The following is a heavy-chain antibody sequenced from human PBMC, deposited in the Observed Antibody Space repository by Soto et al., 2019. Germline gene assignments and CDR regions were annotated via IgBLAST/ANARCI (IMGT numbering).Heavy chain of an antibody. V-gene: IGHV1-8*01. CDR2: MNPNSGNT. J-gene: IGHJ2*01. CDR1: GYTFTSYD. D-gene: IGHD6-13*01. Sequence: QVQLVQSGAEVKKPGASVKVSCKASGYTFTSYDINWVRQATGQGLEWMGWMNPNSGNTGYAQKFQGRVTMTSNTSISAAYRELSSLRAEDTAVYYWLRRGFSSSWGYWYFDLWGRGTLVTVSS. CDR3: LRRGFSSSWGYWYFDL.